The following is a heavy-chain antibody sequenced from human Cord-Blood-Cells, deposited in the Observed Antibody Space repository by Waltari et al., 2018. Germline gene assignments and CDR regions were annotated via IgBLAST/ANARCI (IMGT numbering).Heavy chain of an antibody. J-gene: IGHJ4*02. CDR1: GGPFSGYY. Sequence: QVQLQQWGAGLLKPSETLSLTCAAYGGPFSGYYWSWIRQPPGKGLEWIGEINQSGSPNYNPSLKSRVTTSVDTSKNQFSLKLSSVTAAETAVYYCAIEGFDYWGQGTLVTVSS. CDR3: AIEGFDY. CDR2: INQSGSP. V-gene: IGHV4-34*01.